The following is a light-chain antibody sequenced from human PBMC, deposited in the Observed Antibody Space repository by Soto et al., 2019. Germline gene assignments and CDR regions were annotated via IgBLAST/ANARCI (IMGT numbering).Light chain of an antibody. CDR2: KAS. V-gene: IGKV1-5*03. Sequence: DILMTQSPSTLSATVGDRVTITCRASQSISSWLAWYQQKPGKAPNLLIYKASSLESGVPSRFSGSGSGTEFTLTISSLQPDDFATYYCQQYESYSVTFGQGTRLEIK. CDR3: QQYESYSVT. CDR1: QSISSW. J-gene: IGKJ5*01.